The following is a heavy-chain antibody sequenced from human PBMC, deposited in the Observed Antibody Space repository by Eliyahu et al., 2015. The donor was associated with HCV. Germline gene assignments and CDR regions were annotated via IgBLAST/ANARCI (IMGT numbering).Heavy chain of an antibody. D-gene: IGHD1-26*01. CDR1: GFTFXNAW. Sequence: EVQLVESGGGLVKPGGSLRLSCAASGFTFXNAWMNWVRQAPGKGLEWVGRIKSKTDGGTTDYAAPVKGRFTISRDDSKNTLYLQMNSLKTEDTAVYYCTTEGADSGSYLNWFDPWGQGTLVTVSS. J-gene: IGHJ5*02. V-gene: IGHV3-15*07. CDR3: TTEGADSGSYLNWFDP. CDR2: IKSKTDGGTT.